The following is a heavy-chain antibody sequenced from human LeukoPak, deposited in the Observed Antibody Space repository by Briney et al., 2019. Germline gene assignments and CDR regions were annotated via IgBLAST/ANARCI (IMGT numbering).Heavy chain of an antibody. CDR1: GYTFTSYY. D-gene: IGHD2-15*01. CDR3: ARGDYCSGGSRCDAFDI. CDR2: INPSGGST. Sequence: ASVKVSCKASGYTFTSYYMHWVRQAPGQGLEWMGVINPSGGSTSYAQKFQGRVTMSRDTSTSTFYMNLSSLRFEDTAVYYCARGDYCSGGSRCDAFDIWGQGTMVTVSS. J-gene: IGHJ3*02. V-gene: IGHV1-46*01.